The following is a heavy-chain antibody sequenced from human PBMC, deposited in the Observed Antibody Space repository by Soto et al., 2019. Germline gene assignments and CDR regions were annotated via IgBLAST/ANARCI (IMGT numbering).Heavy chain of an antibody. V-gene: IGHV3-33*01. Sequence: GGSLRLSCAASGFTFSSYGMHWVRQAPGKGLEWVAVIWYDGSNKYYADSVKGRFTISRDNSKNTLYLQMNSLRAEDTAVYYCARDQWYPHPGGFDYWGQGTLVTVSS. CDR2: IWYDGSNK. D-gene: IGHD2-15*01. CDR3: ARDQWYPHPGGFDY. CDR1: GFTFSSYG. J-gene: IGHJ4*02.